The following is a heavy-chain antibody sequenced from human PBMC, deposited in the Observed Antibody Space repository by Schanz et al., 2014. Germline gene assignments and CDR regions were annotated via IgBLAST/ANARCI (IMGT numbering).Heavy chain of an antibody. Sequence: EVQLLESGGGLIQPGGSLRLSCAASGFIFGSSVMAWVRQAPGKGLEWVSGISGRDGSTYYADSVRGRFTISRDNSKNTLYLQMNSLRAEDTAVYYCAKVRYSSGWRGDYFDEWGQGTLVTVAS. CDR1: GFIFGSSV. D-gene: IGHD6-25*01. V-gene: IGHV3-23*01. CDR3: AKVRYSSGWRGDYFDE. CDR2: ISGRDGST. J-gene: IGHJ4*02.